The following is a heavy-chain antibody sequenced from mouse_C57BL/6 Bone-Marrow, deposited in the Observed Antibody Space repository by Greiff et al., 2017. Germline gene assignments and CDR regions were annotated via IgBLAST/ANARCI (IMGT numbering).Heavy chain of an antibody. J-gene: IGHJ1*03. CDR3: GRRRVYWYFDV. V-gene: IGHV5-17*01. Sequence: EVQLVESGGGLVKPGGSLKLSCAASGFTFSDYGMHWVRQAPETGLEWVAYISSGSSTIYYADTVKGRFTFSRDNAKNTLLLQMTRLRSEDTAMYYCGRRRVYWYFDVWGTGTTVTVSA. CDR2: ISSGSSTI. CDR1: GFTFSDYG.